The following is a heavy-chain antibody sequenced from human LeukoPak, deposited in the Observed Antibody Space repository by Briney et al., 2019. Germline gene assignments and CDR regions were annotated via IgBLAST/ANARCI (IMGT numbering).Heavy chain of an antibody. Sequence: GESLKISCKGSGYRFTSYWIGWVRQMPGKGLEWMGIIYPGDSDTRYSPSFQGQVTISADKSISTAYLQWSSLKASDTAMYYCARHMLVVPAGTGPENWFDPWGQGTLVTVSS. V-gene: IGHV5-51*01. CDR1: GYRFTSYW. D-gene: IGHD2-2*01. CDR3: ARHMLVVPAGTGPENWFDP. J-gene: IGHJ5*02. CDR2: IYPGDSDT.